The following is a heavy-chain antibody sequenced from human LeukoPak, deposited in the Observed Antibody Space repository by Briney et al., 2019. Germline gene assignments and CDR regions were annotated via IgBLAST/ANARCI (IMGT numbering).Heavy chain of an antibody. CDR2: IDWDDDK. CDR3: VRVQDTTDLLVDV. V-gene: IGHV2-70*11. Sequence: SGPTLVNPTQTLTLTCTFSGFSLSTSGVSVSWIRQPPGKALEWLARIDWDDDKYYSTSLKTRLTISKNTSKNQVVLTMTNMDPVDTATYYCVRVQDTTDLLVDVWGKGTTVTVSS. D-gene: IGHD1-1*01. CDR1: GFSLSTSGVS. J-gene: IGHJ6*04.